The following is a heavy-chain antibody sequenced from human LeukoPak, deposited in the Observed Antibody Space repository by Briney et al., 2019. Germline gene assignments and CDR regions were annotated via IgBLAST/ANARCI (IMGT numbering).Heavy chain of an antibody. CDR2: ISAYNGNT. CDR1: GYTFTSYG. Sequence: ASVKVSCKASGYTFTSYGISWVRQAPGQGLEWVGWISAYNGNTNYAQKLQGRVTMTTDTSTSTAYMELRSLRSDDTAVYYCARELVGAYPDDYWGQGTLVTVSS. V-gene: IGHV1-18*01. D-gene: IGHD1-26*01. J-gene: IGHJ4*02. CDR3: ARELVGAYPDDY.